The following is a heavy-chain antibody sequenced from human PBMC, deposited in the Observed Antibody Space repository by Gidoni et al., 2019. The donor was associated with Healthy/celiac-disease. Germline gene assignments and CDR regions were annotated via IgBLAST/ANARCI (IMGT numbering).Heavy chain of an antibody. J-gene: IGHJ6*02. D-gene: IGHD4-17*01. CDR3: ARDLKDYGEFDYYYGMDV. Sequence: EVQLVESGGGLVKPGGSLRLSCAASGFTFSSYRRNWVRQAPGKGLEWVSSISSSSSYIYYADSVKGRFTISRDNAKNSLYLQMNSLRAEDTAVYYCARDLKDYGEFDYYYGMDVWGQGTTVTVSS. V-gene: IGHV3-21*01. CDR1: GFTFSSYR. CDR2: ISSSSSYI.